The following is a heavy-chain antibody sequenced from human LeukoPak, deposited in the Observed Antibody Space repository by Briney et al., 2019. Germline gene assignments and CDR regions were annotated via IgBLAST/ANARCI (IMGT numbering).Heavy chain of an antibody. Sequence: SETLSLTCTVSGGSISSHYWSWIRQPPGKGLEWIGYIYTSGSTNYNPSLKSRVTISVDTSKNQFSLKLSSVTAADTAVYYCARVVRHYYYYYMDVWGKGTTVTVSS. CDR1: GGSISSHY. CDR3: ARVVRHYYYYYMDV. CDR2: IYTSGST. J-gene: IGHJ6*03. V-gene: IGHV4-4*09. D-gene: IGHD3-10*01.